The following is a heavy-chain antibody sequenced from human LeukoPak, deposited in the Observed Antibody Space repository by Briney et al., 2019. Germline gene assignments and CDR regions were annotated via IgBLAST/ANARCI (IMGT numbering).Heavy chain of an antibody. J-gene: IGHJ5*02. Sequence: GGSLRLSCAASGFTFSSYAMSWVRQAPGKGLEWVSAISGSGGSTYYADSVKGRFTISRDNSKNTLYLQMNSLRAEDTAVYYCAKGSSGWSVYTDWSDPWGQGTLVTVSS. CDR1: GFTFSSYA. CDR2: ISGSGGST. V-gene: IGHV3-23*01. D-gene: IGHD6-19*01. CDR3: AKGSSGWSVYTDWSDP.